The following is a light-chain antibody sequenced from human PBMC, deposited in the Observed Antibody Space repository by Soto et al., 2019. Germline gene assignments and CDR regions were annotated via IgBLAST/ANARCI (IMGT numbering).Light chain of an antibody. J-gene: IGKJ4*01. CDR3: LQYNVYPLS. V-gene: IGKV1-5*03. CDR1: QNINRW. Sequence: DIQMTQSPSTLSASVGDRVTITCRARQNINRWLAWYQQRPGKAPNLLIHKASTLEVGVPSRFSGSASWTEFTLTISSLQPDDVAVYLYLQYNVYPLSFGGGTKVEIK. CDR2: KAS.